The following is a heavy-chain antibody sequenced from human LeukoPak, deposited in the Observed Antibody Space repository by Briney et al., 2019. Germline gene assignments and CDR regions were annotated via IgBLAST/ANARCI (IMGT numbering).Heavy chain of an antibody. V-gene: IGHV1-18*01. CDR3: ARDLLAGYSSGWYERAWADWFDP. CDR2: IIAYNGST. Sequence: ASVKVSCKASGYTFTSYGISWVRQAPGQGLEWMGGIIAYNGSTNYAQKLQGRVTMTTDTSTSTAYMELRNLRSDDTAVYYCARDLLAGYSSGWYERAWADWFDPWGQGTLVTVSS. CDR1: GYTFTSYG. J-gene: IGHJ5*02. D-gene: IGHD6-19*01.